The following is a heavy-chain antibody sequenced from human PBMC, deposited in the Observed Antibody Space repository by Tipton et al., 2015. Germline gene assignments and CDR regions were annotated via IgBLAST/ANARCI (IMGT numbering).Heavy chain of an antibody. CDR1: RFSFNNYW. V-gene: IGHV3-7*03. Sequence: GSLRLSCAASRFSFNNYWMNWVRQAPGKGLEWVANIKPDGSVQYYGDSMKGRLTISRDNAKTSLYLQLNSLRAEDTAVYYCAKDGYARGPFNFWSQGTLVTASS. CDR2: IKPDGSVQ. CDR3: AKDGYARGPFNF. D-gene: IGHD2-2*03. J-gene: IGHJ4*01.